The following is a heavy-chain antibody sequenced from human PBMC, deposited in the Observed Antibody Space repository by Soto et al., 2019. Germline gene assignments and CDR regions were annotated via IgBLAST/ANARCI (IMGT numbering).Heavy chain of an antibody. Sequence: SGPTLVKPTQTLTLTCTFSGFSLSTSGVGVGWIRQPPEKALEWLALIYWDDDKRYSPSLKSRLTITKDTSKNQVVLTMTNMDPVDTATYYCAHRPESGYYPSNWFDPWGQGTLVTVSS. CDR3: AHRPESGYYPSNWFDP. CDR2: IYWDDDK. CDR1: GFSLSTSGVG. V-gene: IGHV2-5*02. J-gene: IGHJ5*02. D-gene: IGHD3-3*01.